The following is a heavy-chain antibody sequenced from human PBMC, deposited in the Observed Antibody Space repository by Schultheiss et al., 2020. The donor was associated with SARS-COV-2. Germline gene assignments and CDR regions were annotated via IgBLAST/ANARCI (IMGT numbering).Heavy chain of an antibody. CDR3: ARARQFYGSGSLPDY. D-gene: IGHD3-10*01. CDR1: GGSISSYY. CDR2: IYHSGST. J-gene: IGHJ4*02. V-gene: IGHV4-59*01. Sequence: SQTLSLTCTVSGGSISSYYWSWIRQPPGKGLEWIGSIYHSGSTNYNPSLKSRVTISVDTSKNQFSLKLSSVTAADTAVYYCARARQFYGSGSLPDYWGQGTLVTVSS.